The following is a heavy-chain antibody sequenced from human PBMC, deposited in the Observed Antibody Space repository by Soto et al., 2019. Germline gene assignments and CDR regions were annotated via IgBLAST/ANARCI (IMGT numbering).Heavy chain of an antibody. J-gene: IGHJ4*02. Sequence: QVQLQDSGPGLVKPSETLSLTCTVSGGSISSYYWSWIRQPPGKGLEWLGYIYYSGGTSYNPSLRGRVTISVDASKNQFSRKLRSVTAADTAVYYCARAPGPCDCWGRGTLVTVSS. CDR3: ARAPGPCDC. V-gene: IGHV4-59*01. CDR1: GGSISSYY. CDR2: IYYSGGT.